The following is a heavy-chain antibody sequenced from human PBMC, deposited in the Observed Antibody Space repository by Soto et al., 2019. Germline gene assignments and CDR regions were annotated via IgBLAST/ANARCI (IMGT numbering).Heavy chain of an antibody. Sequence: QITLKESGPTLVKPTQTLTLTCTFSGFSLTTRGVGVGWIRQPPGKALECLALIYWDDDKRYSPSLQGRLSITKDTSKNQVVLTMTNVDPVDTATYYCAHIPNYYQYDWFDPWGQVTLVSFSS. CDR3: AHIPNYYQYDWFDP. CDR2: IYWDDDK. J-gene: IGHJ5*02. V-gene: IGHV2-5*02. D-gene: IGHD3-16*01. CDR1: GFSLTTRGVG.